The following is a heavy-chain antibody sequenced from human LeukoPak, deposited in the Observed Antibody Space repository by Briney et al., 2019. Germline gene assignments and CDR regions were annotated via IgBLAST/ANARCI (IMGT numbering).Heavy chain of an antibody. CDR1: GFMFSNQA. J-gene: IGHJ4*02. CDR2: ISSGGADT. V-gene: IGHV3-23*01. Sequence: PGGSLRLSCAASGFMFSNQAMSWVRQAPGKGLEWVSLISSGGADTYYADSVKGRFTISRDNSKNTLYLQMNSLRAEDTAVYYCAKTPHVQSTSYYWGQGTLVTVSS. D-gene: IGHD6-6*01. CDR3: AKTPHVQSTSYY.